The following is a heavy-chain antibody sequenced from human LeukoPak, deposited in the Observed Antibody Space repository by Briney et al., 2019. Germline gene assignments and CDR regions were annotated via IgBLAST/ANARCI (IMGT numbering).Heavy chain of an antibody. CDR1: GFTFSSYW. CDR2: INTDGSST. J-gene: IGHJ4*02. D-gene: IGHD6-6*01. CDR3: ARGYSSSSDNDY. Sequence: GGSLRLSCAASGFTFSSYWMHWVRQAPGKGLVWVSRINTDGSSTSCADSVKGRFTISRDNAKNTLYLQMNSLRAEDTAVYYCARGYSSSSDNDYWGQGTLVTVSS. V-gene: IGHV3-74*01.